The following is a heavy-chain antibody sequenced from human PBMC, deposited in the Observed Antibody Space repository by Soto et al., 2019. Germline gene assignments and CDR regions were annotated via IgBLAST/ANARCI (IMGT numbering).Heavy chain of an antibody. J-gene: IGHJ4*02. CDR2: IYHSGGT. CDR1: GGSISSGGYS. V-gene: IGHV4-30-2*01. D-gene: IGHD5-12*01. CDR3: ARAPGYSGYDLDY. Sequence: PSETLSLTCAVSGGSISSGGYSWSWIRQPPGKGLEWIGYIYHSGGTHYNPSLKSRVTISVDRPKNQFSLKLSSVTAADTAVYYCARAPGYSGYDLDYWGQGTLVTVSS.